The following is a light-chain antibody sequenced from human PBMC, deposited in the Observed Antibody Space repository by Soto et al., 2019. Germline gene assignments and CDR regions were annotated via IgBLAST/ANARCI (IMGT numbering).Light chain of an antibody. CDR1: QSIGDW. V-gene: IGKV1-5*01. Sequence: DIQMTQSPSTLSASVGDRVTITCRASQSIGDWLAWYQQNPGKAHNLLIFDASSLESGVPSRFSGSASGTEFTLPISSLQPDDFSTYYCQHYHTCTFGQGTKLGIK. CDR2: DAS. CDR3: QHYHTCT. J-gene: IGKJ2*01.